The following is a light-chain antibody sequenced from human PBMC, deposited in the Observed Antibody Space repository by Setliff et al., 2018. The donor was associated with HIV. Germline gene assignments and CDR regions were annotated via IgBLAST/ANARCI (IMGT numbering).Light chain of an antibody. CDR2: GNV. CDR1: SSNIGAGYD. J-gene: IGLJ1*01. V-gene: IGLV1-40*01. Sequence: QSALTRPPSVSGAPGQRVTISCTGSSSNIGAGYDVHWYQQLPGTAPKLIIYGNVNRPSGVPDRFSGSKSGTSASLAITGLQADDEADYYCQSYDSSLSGSYVFGTGTKVTVL. CDR3: QSYDSSLSGSYV.